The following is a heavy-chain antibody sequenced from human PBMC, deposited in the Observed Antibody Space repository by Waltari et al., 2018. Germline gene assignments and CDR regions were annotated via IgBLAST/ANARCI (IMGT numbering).Heavy chain of an antibody. J-gene: IGHJ4*02. CDR2: IKIDESVT. Sequence: EVRLVESGGGSVQPGGSLRLSCATSGFTFSDHWMHWVRQAPGKGLVWFSLIKIDESVTDYADSVKGRFTISRDSARNTVFLQMNSLRVEDTAVYYCVRERNWNFAFDFWGQGTRVTVSS. CDR1: GFTFSDHW. D-gene: IGHD1-7*01. V-gene: IGHV3-74*01. CDR3: VRERNWNFAFDF.